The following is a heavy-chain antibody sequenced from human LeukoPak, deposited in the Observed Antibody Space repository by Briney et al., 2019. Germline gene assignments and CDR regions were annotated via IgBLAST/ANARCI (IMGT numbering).Heavy chain of an antibody. J-gene: IGHJ4*02. CDR1: GGSISSSSYY. D-gene: IGHD4-17*01. CDR2: IYYSGST. V-gene: IGHV4-39*01. Sequence: SETLSLTCTVSGGSISSSSYYWGWIRQPPGKGLEWFGSIYYSGSTYYNPSLKSRVTISVDTSKNQFSLKLSSVTAADTAVYYCARLLRRFDYWGQGTLVTVSS. CDR3: ARLLRRFDY.